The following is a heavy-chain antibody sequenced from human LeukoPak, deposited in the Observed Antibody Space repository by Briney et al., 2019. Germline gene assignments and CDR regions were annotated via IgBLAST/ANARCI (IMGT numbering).Heavy chain of an antibody. CDR2: INPNSGGT. D-gene: IGHD3-22*01. J-gene: IGHJ5*02. CDR1: GYTFTGYY. V-gene: IGHV1-2*02. CDR3: ASDSSGYYDWFDP. Sequence: ASVKVSCKASGYTFTGYYMHWVRQAPGQGLEWMGWINPNSGGTNYAQKFQGRVTMTRDTSISTAYMELGRLRSDDTAVYYCASDSSGYYDWFDPWGQGTLVTVSS.